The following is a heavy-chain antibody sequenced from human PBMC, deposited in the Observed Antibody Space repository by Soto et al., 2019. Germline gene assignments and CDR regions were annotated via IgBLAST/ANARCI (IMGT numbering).Heavy chain of an antibody. CDR2: ISYDGSNK. CDR3: AKQYGSGWPFDY. V-gene: IGHV3-30*18. CDR1: GFTFSSYG. D-gene: IGHD6-19*01. Sequence: VQLVESGGGVVQPGRSLRLSCAASGFTFSSYGMHWVRQAPGKGLEWVAVISYDGSNKYYADSVKGRFTISRDNSKNTLYLQMNSLRAEDTAVYYCAKQYGSGWPFDYWGQGTLVTVSS. J-gene: IGHJ4*02.